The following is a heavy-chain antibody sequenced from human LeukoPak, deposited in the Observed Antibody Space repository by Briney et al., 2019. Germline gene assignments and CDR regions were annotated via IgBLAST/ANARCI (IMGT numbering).Heavy chain of an antibody. D-gene: IGHD4-17*01. CDR3: AKGRGPYYGDYSHFDY. CDR2: ISWNSGSI. CDR1: GFTFDDYA. Sequence: PGGSLRLSCAASGFTFDDYAMHWVRQAPGKGLAGVSGISWNSGSIGYADSVKGRFTISRDNAKNSLYLQMNSLRAEDTALYYCAKGRGPYYGDYSHFDYWGQGTLVTVSS. J-gene: IGHJ4*02. V-gene: IGHV3-9*01.